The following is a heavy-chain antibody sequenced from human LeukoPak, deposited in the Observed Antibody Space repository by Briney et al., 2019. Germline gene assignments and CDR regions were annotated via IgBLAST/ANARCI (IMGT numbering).Heavy chain of an antibody. Sequence: GGSLRLSCAASGFTFSSYAMSWVRQAPGKGLEWVAVISYDGSNKDYADSVKGRFTISRDNSRSTLYLQMDSLRAEDTAIYYCARSFIDFNPFDNWGQGTLVIVSS. CDR2: ISYDGSNK. J-gene: IGHJ4*02. V-gene: IGHV3-30*04. D-gene: IGHD3-9*01. CDR1: GFTFSSYA. CDR3: ARSFIDFNPFDN.